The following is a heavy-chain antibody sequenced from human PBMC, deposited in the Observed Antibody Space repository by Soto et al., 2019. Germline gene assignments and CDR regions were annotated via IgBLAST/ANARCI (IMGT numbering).Heavy chain of an antibody. CDR2: IIPIFGTA. CDR3: ARSGGLVTYGYNWFDP. Sequence: QVQLVQSGAAVKKPGSSVKVSCKASGGTFSSYAISWVRQAPGQGLEWMGGIIPIFGTANYAQKFQGRVTITADESTSTAYMELSSLRSEDTAVYYCARSGGLVTYGYNWFDPWGQGTLVTVSS. V-gene: IGHV1-69*12. D-gene: IGHD5-18*01. J-gene: IGHJ5*02. CDR1: GGTFSSYA.